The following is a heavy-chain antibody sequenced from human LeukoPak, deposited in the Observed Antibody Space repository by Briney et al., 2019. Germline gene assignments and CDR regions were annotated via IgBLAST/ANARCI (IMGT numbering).Heavy chain of an antibody. CDR2: ISGSGGST. D-gene: IGHD3-10*01. J-gene: IGHJ3*02. CDR1: GFTFSSYA. Sequence: PGGSLRLSCAASGFTFSSYAMSWVRQAPGKGLEWVSAISGSGGSTYYADSVKGRFTISRDNSKNTLYLQMNSLRAEDTAVYYCAKEGLSCLWFGELFGASDIWGQGTMVTVSS. V-gene: IGHV3-23*01. CDR3: AKEGLSCLWFGELFGASDI.